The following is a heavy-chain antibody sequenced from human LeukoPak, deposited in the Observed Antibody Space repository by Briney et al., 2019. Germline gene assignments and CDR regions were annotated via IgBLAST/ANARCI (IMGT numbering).Heavy chain of an antibody. D-gene: IGHD1-26*01. J-gene: IGHJ6*02. Sequence: GGSLRLSCAVSVFTFSDYYMTGIRQVPGEGVEWVSYFSGVADVIYYADSVKGRFTISRDNAKSPVNLQRNSLRAEDAALYYCAREGAHGMDVWGQGTTVTVSS. V-gene: IGHV3-11*01. CDR2: FSGVADVI. CDR1: VFTFSDYY. CDR3: AREGAHGMDV.